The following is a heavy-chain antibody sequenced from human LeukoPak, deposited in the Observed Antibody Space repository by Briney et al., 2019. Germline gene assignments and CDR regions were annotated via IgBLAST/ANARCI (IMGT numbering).Heavy chain of an antibody. CDR3: ARGRPEYV. V-gene: IGHV3-64*02. CDR2: ISCNGDRQ. J-gene: IGHJ6*01. CDR1: GFTFSSYE. Sequence: GGSLRLSCAASGFTFSSYEMHWVRQAPGKGLEYVSVISCNGDRQYCADFAKGRFIISRDNSKNTQYLQMGSLRPEDMAVYYCARGRPEYVRGEGATITVSS. D-gene: IGHD6-6*01.